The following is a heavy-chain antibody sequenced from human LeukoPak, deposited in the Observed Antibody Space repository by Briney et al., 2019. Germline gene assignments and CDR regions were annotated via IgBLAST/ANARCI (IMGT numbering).Heavy chain of an antibody. CDR1: GGSFSGYY. CDR3: ATRPDIAAAGPGWFDP. CDR2: INHSGGT. V-gene: IGHV4-34*01. Sequence: PSETLSLTCAVYGGSFSGYYWSWIRQPPEKGLEWIGEINHSGGTNYNPSLKSRVTISVDTSKNQFSLKLSSVTAADTAVYYCATRPDIAAAGPGWFDPWGQGTLVTVSS. J-gene: IGHJ5*02. D-gene: IGHD6-13*01.